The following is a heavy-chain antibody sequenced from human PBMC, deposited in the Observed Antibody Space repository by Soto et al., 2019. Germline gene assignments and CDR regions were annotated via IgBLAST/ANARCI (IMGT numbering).Heavy chain of an antibody. D-gene: IGHD3-10*01. CDR1: GFTFSSYS. CDR3: ARDRMVRGVIGPSSIFDP. V-gene: IGHV3-21*05. J-gene: IGHJ5*02. Sequence: GESLKISCAASGFTFSSYSMNWVRQAPGKGLEWVSYISSSSSYIYYADSVRGRFTISRDNAKNSLYLQMNSLRAEDTAVYYCARDRMVRGVIGPSSIFDPWGQGTLVTVS. CDR2: ISSSSSYI.